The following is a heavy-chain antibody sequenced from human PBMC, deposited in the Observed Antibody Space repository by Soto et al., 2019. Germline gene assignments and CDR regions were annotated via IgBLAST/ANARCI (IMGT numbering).Heavy chain of an antibody. CDR1: GFTFSSYW. CDR3: AREPYDFYGVMDV. D-gene: IGHD3-3*01. Sequence: GGSLRLSCAASGFTFSSYWMHWVRQAPGKGLVWVSRINSDGSSTSYADSVKGRFTISRDNAKNTLYLQMNSLRAEDTAVYYCAREPYDFYGVMDVWGKGTTVTVSS. J-gene: IGHJ6*03. CDR2: INSDGSST. V-gene: IGHV3-74*01.